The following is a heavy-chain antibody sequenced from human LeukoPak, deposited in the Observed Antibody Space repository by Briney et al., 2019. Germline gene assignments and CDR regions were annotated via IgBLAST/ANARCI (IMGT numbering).Heavy chain of an antibody. CDR3: ARDLYRDSLPVSWFDP. CDR2: ISDYNGNT. J-gene: IGHJ5*02. CDR1: GYTFTSYG. V-gene: IGHV1-18*01. D-gene: IGHD4-11*01. Sequence: ASXKVSCXASGYTFTSYGISWVRQAPGQGLEWMGWISDYNGNTNYAQKLQGRVTMITDTSTSTAYMELRSLRSDDTAVYYCARDLYRDSLPVSWFDPWGQGTLVTVSS.